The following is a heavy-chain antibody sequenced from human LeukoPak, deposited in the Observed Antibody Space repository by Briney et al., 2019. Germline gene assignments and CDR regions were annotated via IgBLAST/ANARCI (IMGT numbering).Heavy chain of an antibody. J-gene: IGHJ3*02. V-gene: IGHV3-23*01. CDR1: GFTFSSYD. CDR2: ISGNGAYT. D-gene: IGHD2-21*01. Sequence: GGSLRLSCAASGFTFSSYDMRWVRQVPGKGLEWVSGISGNGAYTYYADSVKGRFTISRDNSKNTLYLQMNSLRAEDTAVYYCAKRSGMWNAFDIWGQGTMVTVSS. CDR3: AKRSGMWNAFDI.